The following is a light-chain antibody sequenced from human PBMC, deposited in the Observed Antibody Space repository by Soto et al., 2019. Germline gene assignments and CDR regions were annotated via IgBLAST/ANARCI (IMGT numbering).Light chain of an antibody. V-gene: IGKV3-20*01. Sequence: EIVLTQSPGTLSLSPGERATFSCRASQSVSSNYLAWYQQKPGQAPRLLIYGASIRTSGIPDRFSGSGSGTDFTLTISRLEPEDFAVYYCQQYVRSPWTFGQGTKVDNK. CDR2: GAS. CDR1: QSVSSNY. CDR3: QQYVRSPWT. J-gene: IGKJ1*01.